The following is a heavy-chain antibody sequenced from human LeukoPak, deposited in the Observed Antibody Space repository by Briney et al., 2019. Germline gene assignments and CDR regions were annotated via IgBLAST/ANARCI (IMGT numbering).Heavy chain of an antibody. J-gene: IGHJ4*02. D-gene: IGHD7-27*01. CDR2: IYYSGST. CDR3: ARQSTGDPFIDY. CDR1: GGSISSSSYY. Sequence: PSETLSLTCTVSGGSISSSSYYWGWIRRPPGKGLEWIGSIYYSGSTYYNPSLKSRVTISVDTSKDQFSLKLSSVTAADTAVYYCARQSTGDPFIDYWGQGTLVTVSS. V-gene: IGHV4-39*01.